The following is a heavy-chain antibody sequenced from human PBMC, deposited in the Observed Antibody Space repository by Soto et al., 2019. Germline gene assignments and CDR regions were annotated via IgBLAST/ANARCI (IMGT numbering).Heavy chain of an antibody. CDR3: ARAGWSGYYTFNWFDP. J-gene: IGHJ5*02. V-gene: IGHV5-51*01. CDR1: GYSFTSYW. Sequence: GESLKISCMGSGYSFTSYWIGWVRQMPGKGLEWMGIIYPGDSDTRYSPSFQGQVTISADKSISTAYLQWSSLKASDTAMYYCARAGWSGYYTFNWFDPWGQGTLVTVSS. CDR2: IYPGDSDT. D-gene: IGHD3-3*01.